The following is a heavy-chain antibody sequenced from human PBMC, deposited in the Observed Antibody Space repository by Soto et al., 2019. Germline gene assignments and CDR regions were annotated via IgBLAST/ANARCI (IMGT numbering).Heavy chain of an antibody. V-gene: IGHV3-48*02. CDR2: ISSSSSTI. CDR3: AREVEWELLYSPDY. J-gene: IGHJ4*02. D-gene: IGHD1-26*01. CDR1: GFTFSSYS. Sequence: PGGSLRLSCAASGFTFSSYSMNWVRQAPGKGLEWVSYISSSSSTIYYADSVKGRFTISRDNAKNSLYLQMNSLRDEDTAVYYCAREVEWELLYSPDYWGQGTLVTVSS.